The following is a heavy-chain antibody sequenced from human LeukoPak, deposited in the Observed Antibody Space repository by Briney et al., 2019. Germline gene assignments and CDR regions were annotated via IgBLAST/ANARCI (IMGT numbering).Heavy chain of an antibody. Sequence: SETLSLTCTVSGGSISSYYWSWIRQPAGKGLDWIGSINYSGSTYYNPSLKSRVTISVDTSKNQFSLKLSSVTAADTAVYYCARVPSHFDYWGQGTLVTVSS. V-gene: IGHV4-4*07. CDR2: INYSGST. CDR3: ARVPSHFDY. CDR1: GGSISSYY. J-gene: IGHJ4*02.